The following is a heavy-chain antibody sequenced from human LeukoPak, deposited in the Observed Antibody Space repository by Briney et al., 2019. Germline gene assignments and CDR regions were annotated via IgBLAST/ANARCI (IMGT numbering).Heavy chain of an antibody. CDR3: ARDIEDCSGGSCYSAWFDY. Sequence: GGSLRLSCAASGFTFSSYRMSWVRQAPGKGLEWVANIKQDGSEKYYVDSVKGRFTISRDNAKNSLYLQMNSLRAEDTAVYYCARDIEDCSGGSCYSAWFDYWGQGTLVTVSS. CDR1: GFTFSSYR. V-gene: IGHV3-7*03. CDR2: IKQDGSEK. D-gene: IGHD2-15*01. J-gene: IGHJ4*02.